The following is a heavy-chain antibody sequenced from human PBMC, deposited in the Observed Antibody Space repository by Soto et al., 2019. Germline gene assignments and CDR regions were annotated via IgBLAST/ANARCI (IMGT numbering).Heavy chain of an antibody. CDR1: GFTFSSYS. Sequence: GGSLRLSCAASGFTFSSYSMNWVRQAPGKGLEWVSSISSSSSYIYYADSVKGRFTISRDNAKNSLYLQMNSLRAEDTAVYYCARDSLLFFWSGYYSPPWYYYGMDVWGQGTTVTVSS. J-gene: IGHJ6*02. V-gene: IGHV3-21*01. D-gene: IGHD3-3*01. CDR3: ARDSLLFFWSGYYSPPWYYYGMDV. CDR2: ISSSSSYI.